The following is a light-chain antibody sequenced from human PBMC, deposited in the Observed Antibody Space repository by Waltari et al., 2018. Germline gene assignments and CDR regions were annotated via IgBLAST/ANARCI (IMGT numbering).Light chain of an antibody. J-gene: IGLJ2*01. CDR1: SSNTGAGYD. Sequence: QSVLTQPPSVSGAPGQRVTLSCTGSSSNTGAGYDLNWYQQLPGTAPKLLLYNSNNRRSGVPALFSGSRSGTSASLAITELQAEDEADYYCQSYDSSLSGVIFGGGTKLTVL. V-gene: IGLV1-40*01. CDR3: QSYDSSLSGVI. CDR2: NSN.